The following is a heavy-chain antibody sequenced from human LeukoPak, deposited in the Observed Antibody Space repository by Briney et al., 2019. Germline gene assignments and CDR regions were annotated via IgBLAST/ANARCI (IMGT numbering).Heavy chain of an antibody. V-gene: IGHV4-59*01. J-gene: IGHJ5*02. Sequence: SETLSLTCTVSGGSISSYYWSWIRQPPEKGLEWIGYIYYSGSTNYNPSLKSRVTISVDTSKNQFSLKLSSVTAADTAVYYCARYYYGSGSYENWFDPWGQGTLVTVSS. CDR3: ARYYYGSGSYENWFDP. CDR1: GGSISSYY. CDR2: IYYSGST. D-gene: IGHD3-10*01.